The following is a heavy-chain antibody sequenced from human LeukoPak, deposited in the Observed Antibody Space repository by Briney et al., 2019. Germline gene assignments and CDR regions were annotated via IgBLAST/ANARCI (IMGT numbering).Heavy chain of an antibody. J-gene: IGHJ5*02. CDR1: GFTFSIYT. D-gene: IGHD6-6*01. V-gene: IGHV3-21*01. CDR2: ISSSSSYI. Sequence: GGSLRLSCEASGFTFSIYTMNWVRQAPGKGLEWVSSISSSSSYIYYADSVKGRFTISRDNAKNSLYLQMNSLRAEDTAVYYCARRYSGRYSSSISYWFDPWGQGTLVTVSS. CDR3: ARRYSGRYSSSISYWFDP.